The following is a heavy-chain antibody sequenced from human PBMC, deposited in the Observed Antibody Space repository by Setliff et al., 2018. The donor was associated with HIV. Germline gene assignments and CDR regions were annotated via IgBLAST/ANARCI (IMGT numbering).Heavy chain of an antibody. Sequence: ASVKVSCKASGYSFTSYGIGWVRQATGQGLEWMGWMNPNSGNTGYAQKFQGRVTMTRDTSISTAYMELSSLRSDDTAVYYCARGAWYSSGWYSSRYMDVWGKGTTVTVSS. CDR1: GYSFTSYG. J-gene: IGHJ6*03. CDR2: MNPNSGNT. D-gene: IGHD6-19*01. V-gene: IGHV1-8*02. CDR3: ARGAWYSSGWYSSRYMDV.